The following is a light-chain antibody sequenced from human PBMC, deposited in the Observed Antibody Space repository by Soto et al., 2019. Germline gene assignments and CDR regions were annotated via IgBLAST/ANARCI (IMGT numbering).Light chain of an antibody. CDR3: HSYDISLSASV. CDR1: SSNIGAAYA. CDR2: GNS. J-gene: IGLJ3*02. V-gene: IGLV1-40*01. Sequence: QSVLTQPPSVSGAPGQRVTISCTGSSSNIGAAYAVLCYQQVPGTAPKLLIYGNSNRPSGVPDRFSGSKSGTSASLAITGLQAEDEADYYCHSYDISLSASVFGGGTKLTVL.